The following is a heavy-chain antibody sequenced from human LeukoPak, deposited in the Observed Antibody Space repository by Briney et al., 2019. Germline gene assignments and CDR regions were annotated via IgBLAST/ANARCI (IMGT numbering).Heavy chain of an antibody. CDR1: GFTFSSYW. V-gene: IGHV3-74*01. CDR2: ISTDGSTT. J-gene: IGHJ4*02. Sequence: GGSLRLSCAASGFTFSSYWMHWVRQAPGKGLVWVSRISTDGSTTTYADSVKGRFTISRDNAKNTAYLQMNSLRAEDTAVYYCAGGPAYWGQGTLVTVTS. D-gene: IGHD1-14*01. CDR3: AGGPAY.